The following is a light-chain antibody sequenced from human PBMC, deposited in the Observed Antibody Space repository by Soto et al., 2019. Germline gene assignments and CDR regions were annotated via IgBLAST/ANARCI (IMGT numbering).Light chain of an antibody. V-gene: IGLV3-25*03. CDR1: ALPKQY. CDR2: KDS. J-gene: IGLJ2*01. CDR3: QSADSSGTYRV. Sequence: SYELTQPPSVSVSPGQTARITCSGAALPKQYAYWYQQKPGQAPVLVIYKDSERPSGIPERFSGSSSGTTVTLTISGVQAEDAADYYCQSADSSGTYRVFGGGTKLTVL.